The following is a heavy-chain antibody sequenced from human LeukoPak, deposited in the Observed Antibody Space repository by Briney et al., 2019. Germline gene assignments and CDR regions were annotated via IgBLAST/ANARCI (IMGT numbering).Heavy chain of an antibody. J-gene: IGHJ5*02. Sequence: GASVKVSCKASGYTFTSYGISWVRQAPGQGLEWMGGIIPIFGTANYAQKFQGRVTITADESTSTAYMELSSLRSEDTAVYYCASGGQEGIDPWGQGTLVTVSS. CDR1: GYTFTSYG. D-gene: IGHD3-16*01. V-gene: IGHV1-69*13. CDR3: ASGGQEGIDP. CDR2: IIPIFGTA.